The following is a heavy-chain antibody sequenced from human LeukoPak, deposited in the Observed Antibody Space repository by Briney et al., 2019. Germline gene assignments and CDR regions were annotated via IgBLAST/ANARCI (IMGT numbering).Heavy chain of an antibody. V-gene: IGHV4-59*01. CDR1: AGSISSYY. J-gene: IGHJ5*02. CDR3: ARIWLPGNWFDP. D-gene: IGHD5-18*01. Sequence: PSETLSLTCTVSAGSISSYYWSWIRQPPGKGLEWIGYIYYSGSTNYNPSLKSRVTISVDTSKNQFSLKLSSVTAADTAVYYCARIWLPGNWFDPWGQGTLVTVSS. CDR2: IYYSGST.